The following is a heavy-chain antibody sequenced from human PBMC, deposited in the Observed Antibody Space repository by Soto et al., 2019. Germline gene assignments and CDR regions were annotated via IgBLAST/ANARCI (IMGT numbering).Heavy chain of an antibody. V-gene: IGHV3-21*01. CDR1: GFTFSSYS. J-gene: IGHJ4*02. D-gene: IGHD3-22*01. CDR3: ARDTYYHDSVLAFDY. CDR2: ISSSSSYI. Sequence: GGSLRLSCAASGFTFSSYSMNWVRQAPGKGLEWVSSISSSSSYIYYADSVKGRFTISRDNAKNSLYLQMNSLRAEDTAVYYCARDTYYHDSVLAFDYWGQGTLVTVSS.